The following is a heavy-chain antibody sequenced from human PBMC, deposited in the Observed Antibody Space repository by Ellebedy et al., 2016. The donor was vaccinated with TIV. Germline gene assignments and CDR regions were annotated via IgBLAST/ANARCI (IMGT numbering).Heavy chain of an antibody. J-gene: IGHJ4*02. CDR2: IWYDGSNK. CDR1: GFTFSTYG. D-gene: IGHD1-14*01. Sequence: PGGSLRLSCAASGFTFSTYGMHWVRQAPGKGLEWVAVIWYDGSNKYYADSVKGRFTISRDNSKKTLYLQMNSLRAEDTDVYYCARERGINGTGAFDYWGQGTLVTVSS. CDR3: ARERGINGTGAFDY. V-gene: IGHV3-33*01.